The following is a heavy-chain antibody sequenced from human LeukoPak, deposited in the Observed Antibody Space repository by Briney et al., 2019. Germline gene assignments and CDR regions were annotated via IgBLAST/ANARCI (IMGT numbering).Heavy chain of an antibody. CDR2: IYYSGST. V-gene: IGHV4-59*01. CDR1: GGSISSYY. J-gene: IGHJ3*02. CDR3: ARDKEDSYFDI. D-gene: IGHD2-15*01. Sequence: PSETLSLTCTVSGGSISSYYWSWIRQPPGKGLEWIGYIYYSGSTNYNPSLKSRVTISVDTSKNQFSLKLSSVTAADTAVYCCARDKEDSYFDIWGQGTMVTVSS.